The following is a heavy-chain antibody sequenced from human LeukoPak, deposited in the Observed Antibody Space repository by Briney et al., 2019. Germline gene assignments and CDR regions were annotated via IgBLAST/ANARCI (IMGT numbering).Heavy chain of an antibody. CDR2: IHHDGRI. CDR3: ARSHDHLWGNYPDY. D-gene: IGHD3-16*02. Sequence: SETLSLTCDVSGGSIDSTNWWNWVRQPPGKGLEWIGEIHHDGRINYNPSLKSRVTLSVDKSKNQFSLRLNSVTAADTAMYYCARSHDHLWGNYPDYWGQGTLVTISS. V-gene: IGHV4/OR15-8*01. J-gene: IGHJ4*02. CDR1: GGSIDSTNW.